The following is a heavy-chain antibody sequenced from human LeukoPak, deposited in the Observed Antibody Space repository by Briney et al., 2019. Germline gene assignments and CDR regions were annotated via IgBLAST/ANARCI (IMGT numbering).Heavy chain of an antibody. CDR2: INHSGST. CDR3: ARRGVIDY. CDR1: GGSFSGYY. V-gene: IGHV4-34*01. Sequence: SETLSLTCAVYGGSFSGYYWSWVRQPPGKGLEWIGEINHSGSTNYNPSLKSRVTISVDTSKNQFSLKLSSVTAADTAVYYCARRGVIDYWGQGTLVTVSS. D-gene: IGHD3-10*01. J-gene: IGHJ4*02.